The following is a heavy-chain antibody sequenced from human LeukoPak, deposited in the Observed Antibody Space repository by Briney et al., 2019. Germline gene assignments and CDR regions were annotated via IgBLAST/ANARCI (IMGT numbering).Heavy chain of an antibody. CDR1: GGSFSGYY. Sequence: PSETLSLTCAVYGGSFSGYYWSWIRQPPGKGLEWIGEINHSGSTNYNPSLKSRVTISVGTSKNQFSLKLSSVTAADTAVYYCARVQGYCSSTSCHYSGGYYFDYWGQGTLVTVSS. CDR3: ARVQGYCSSTSCHYSGGYYFDY. V-gene: IGHV4-34*01. D-gene: IGHD2-2*01. J-gene: IGHJ4*02. CDR2: INHSGST.